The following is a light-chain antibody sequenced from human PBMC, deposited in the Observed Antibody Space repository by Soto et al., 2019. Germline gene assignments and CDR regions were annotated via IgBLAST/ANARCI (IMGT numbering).Light chain of an antibody. CDR3: HQYNKWPYT. V-gene: IGKV3-15*01. Sequence: DIVMTQSPATLSVSPGEGAALSCRASQGVSRNFAWYQQKPGQPPRLLIYGASTRATDIPARFRGMWSGTEFTLTISSLLSEDFAVYYFHQYNKWPYTFGQGTKLEIK. CDR1: QGVSRN. CDR2: GAS. J-gene: IGKJ2*01.